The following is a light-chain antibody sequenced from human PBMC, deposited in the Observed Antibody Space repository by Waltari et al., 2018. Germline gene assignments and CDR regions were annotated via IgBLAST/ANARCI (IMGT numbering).Light chain of an antibody. CDR2: RNN. CDR3: AAWDDSLSGRV. CDR1: RSNIGSNY. Sequence: QSVLTQPPSASGTPGQRVTISCSGTRSNIGSNYLYWYQPLPGTAPKLLIYRNNPPPAGVPDRFSGSKSGTSAALAISGRRSEDEADYYCAAWDDSLSGRVFGGGTKVTVL. J-gene: IGLJ3*02. V-gene: IGLV1-47*01.